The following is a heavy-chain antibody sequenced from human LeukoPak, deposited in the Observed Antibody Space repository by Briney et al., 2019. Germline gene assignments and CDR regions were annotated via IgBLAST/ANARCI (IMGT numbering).Heavy chain of an antibody. CDR3: ARDRGDRQWLLYYGMDV. D-gene: IGHD6-19*01. Sequence: GGSLRLSCAASGFTFSSYSMNWVRQAPGKGLEWVSSISSSSSYIYYADSVKGRFTISRDNAKNSLYLKMNSLRAEDTAVYYCARDRGDRQWLLYYGMDVWGQGTTVTVSS. CDR2: ISSSSSYI. V-gene: IGHV3-21*01. J-gene: IGHJ6*02. CDR1: GFTFSSYS.